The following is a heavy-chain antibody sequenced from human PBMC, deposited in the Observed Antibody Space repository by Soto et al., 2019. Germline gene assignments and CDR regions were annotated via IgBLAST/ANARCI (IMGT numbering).Heavy chain of an antibody. J-gene: IGHJ6*02. CDR1: GFTFSTYP. Sequence: GGSLRLSCAASGFTFSTYPMNWVRQAPGKGLEWVSGISGSGISTYYADSVKGRFTISRDNSKNTVFLQMNSLRAEDTAVYYCAKPPVTTASYYYYDMDVWGQGTTVTVSS. CDR2: ISGSGIST. V-gene: IGHV3-23*01. D-gene: IGHD4-4*01. CDR3: AKPPVTTASYYYYDMDV.